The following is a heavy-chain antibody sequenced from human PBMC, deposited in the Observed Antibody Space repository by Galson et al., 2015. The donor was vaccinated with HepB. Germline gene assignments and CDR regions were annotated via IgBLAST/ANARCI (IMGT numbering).Heavy chain of an antibody. CDR3: ARGGPYGGNSVVYYGMDV. Sequence: SAKVPCKASGYTFTSYYMHWARQAPGQGLEWMGIINPSGGSTSYAQKLQGRVTMTRDTSTSTVYMELSSLRSEDTAVYYWARGGPYGGNSVVYYGMDVWGQGATVTVFS. D-gene: IGHD4-23*01. J-gene: IGHJ6*02. CDR1: GYTFTSYY. V-gene: IGHV1-46*01. CDR2: INPSGGST.